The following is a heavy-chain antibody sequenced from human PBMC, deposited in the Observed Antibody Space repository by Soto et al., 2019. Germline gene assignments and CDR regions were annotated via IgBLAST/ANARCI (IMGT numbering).Heavy chain of an antibody. Sequence: VGSLRLSGAGSGFTFSRYAMNWIRQAPGKGLEWVSIISSRGDRTSYAESVKGRFTISRDDSKNTLFLHMNSLGAEDTAVYYCAKETGYSYGFQPNALDVWGQGTTVTVSS. J-gene: IGHJ6*02. D-gene: IGHD5-18*01. CDR1: GFTFSRYA. CDR3: AKETGYSYGFQPNALDV. CDR2: ISSRGDRT. V-gene: IGHV3-23*01.